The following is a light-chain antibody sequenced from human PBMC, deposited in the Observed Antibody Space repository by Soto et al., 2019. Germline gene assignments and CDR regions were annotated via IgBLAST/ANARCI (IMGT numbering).Light chain of an antibody. J-gene: IGKJ4*01. CDR1: QDITYL. Sequence: DIQMTQSPSSVSASVGDRVTITCRASQDITYLLACYQQTPWNVPKVLMYDASSLQGVVPSRLSGRGSGTDFTLKISSLQPEDSATYYGHQSHSVPLTFGGRTKGEIK. V-gene: IGKV1D-12*01. CDR3: HQSHSVPLT. CDR2: DAS.